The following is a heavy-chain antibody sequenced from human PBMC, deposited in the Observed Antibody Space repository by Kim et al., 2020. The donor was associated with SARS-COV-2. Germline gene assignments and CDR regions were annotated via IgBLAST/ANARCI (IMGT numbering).Heavy chain of an antibody. Sequence: GGSLRLSCAASGFTFSSYGMHWVRQAPGKGLEWVAVIWYDGSNKYYADSVKGRFTISRDNSKNTLYLQMNSLRAEDTAVYYCARVEGWFGELSGSDYWGQGTLVTVSA. D-gene: IGHD3-10*01. CDR1: GFTFSSYG. CDR3: ARVEGWFGELSGSDY. J-gene: IGHJ4*02. V-gene: IGHV3-33*01. CDR2: IWYDGSNK.